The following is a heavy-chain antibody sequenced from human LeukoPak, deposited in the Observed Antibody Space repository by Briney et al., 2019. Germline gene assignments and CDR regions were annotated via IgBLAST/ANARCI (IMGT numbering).Heavy chain of an antibody. J-gene: IGHJ4*02. CDR3: ARVEDYDILTGFDY. CDR2: IYIDDTT. D-gene: IGHD3-9*01. Sequence: GGSLRLSCAASGFTVSSTYMTWVRQAPGKGLEWVSIIYIDDTTYYAGSVKGRFTISRDNAKNTVYLQMNSLRAEDTAVYYCARVEDYDILTGFDYWGQGTLVTVSS. V-gene: IGHV3-66*01. CDR1: GFTVSSTY.